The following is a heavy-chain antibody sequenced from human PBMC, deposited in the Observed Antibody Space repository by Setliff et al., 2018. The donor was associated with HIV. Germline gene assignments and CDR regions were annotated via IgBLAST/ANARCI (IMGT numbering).Heavy chain of an antibody. CDR2: ITHSGST. CDR3: ARSRDPLNHHYGMDV. D-gene: IGHD2-21*02. V-gene: IGHV4-34*01. CDR1: DGSFSGYY. J-gene: IGHJ6*02. Sequence: ETLSLTCAVYDGSFSGYYWMWIRQSPGKGLEWIGEITHSGSTNYNPSLKSRVTISVDKSKNQFSLNLSSVTAADTAVYYCARSRDPLNHHYGMDVWGQGTTVTVSS.